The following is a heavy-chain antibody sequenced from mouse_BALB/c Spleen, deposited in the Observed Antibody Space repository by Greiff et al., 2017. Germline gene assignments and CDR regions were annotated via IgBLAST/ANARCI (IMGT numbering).Heavy chain of an antibody. D-gene: IGHD2-2*01. Sequence: EVQLQQSGPELVKPGASVKVSCKASGYSFTDYNMYWVKQSHGKSLEWIGYIDPYNGGTSYNKKFKGKARLTVDKSSSTAFMHHNSLTSEDSADYYGARSYGYVEGYDMDYWGQGTTVTVSS. V-gene: IGHV1S135*01. CDR3: ARSYGYVEGYDMDY. J-gene: IGHJ4*01. CDR2: IDPYNGGT. CDR1: GYSFTDYN.